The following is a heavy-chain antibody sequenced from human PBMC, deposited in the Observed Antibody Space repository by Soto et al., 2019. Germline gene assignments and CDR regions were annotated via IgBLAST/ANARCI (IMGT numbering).Heavy chain of an antibody. D-gene: IGHD6-6*01. V-gene: IGHV3-23*01. CDR3: AKDRLDSSSSSYGMDV. J-gene: IGHJ6*02. CDR1: GLTFSSYA. Sequence: GGSLSLSCAASGLTFSSYAMSWVRQAPGKGLEWVSAISSSGGGTYYADSVKGRFSISRDNSKNTLYLQMNSLRPEDTAVYYCAKDRLDSSSSSYGMDVWGQGTTVTVSS. CDR2: ISSSGGGT.